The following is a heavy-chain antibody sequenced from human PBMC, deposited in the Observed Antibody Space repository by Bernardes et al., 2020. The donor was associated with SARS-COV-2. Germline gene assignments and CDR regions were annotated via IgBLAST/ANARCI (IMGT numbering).Heavy chain of an antibody. V-gene: IGHV3-23*01. Sequence: GGSLRLSCAASGFTFSSYAMSWVRQAPGKGLEWVSAISGSGGSTYYADSVKGRFTISRDNSKNTLYLQMNSLRAEDTAVYYCAKWDSSSWYPFTYYYYGMDVWGQGTTVTVSS. CDR1: GFTFSSYA. CDR2: ISGSGGST. J-gene: IGHJ6*02. CDR3: AKWDSSSWYPFTYYYYGMDV. D-gene: IGHD6-13*01.